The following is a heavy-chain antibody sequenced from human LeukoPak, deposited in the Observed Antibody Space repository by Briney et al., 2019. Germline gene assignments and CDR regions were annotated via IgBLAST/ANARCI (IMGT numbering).Heavy chain of an antibody. J-gene: IGHJ4*02. CDR3: ARGEDQLLWFGEDFRPFDY. V-gene: IGHV4-59*01. Sequence: SETLSLTCTVSGGSISSYYWSWIRQPPGKGLEWIGYIYYSGSTNYNPSLKSRVTISVDTSKNQFSLKLSSVTAADTAVYYCARGEDQLLWFGEDFRPFDYWGQGTLVTVSS. D-gene: IGHD3-10*01. CDR2: IYYSGST. CDR1: GGSISSYY.